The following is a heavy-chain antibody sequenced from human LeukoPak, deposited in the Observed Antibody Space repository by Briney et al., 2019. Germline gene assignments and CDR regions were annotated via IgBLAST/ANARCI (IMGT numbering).Heavy chain of an antibody. D-gene: IGHD6-19*01. CDR1: GFTFSSYS. J-gene: IGHJ4*02. Sequence: GGSLRLSCAASGFTFSSYSMNWVRQAPGKGLEWVSSISSSSSYIYYADSVKGRFTISRDNAKNSLYLQMNSLRAEDTAVYYCASSGWSAPTFDYWGQGTLVTVSS. CDR2: ISSSSSYI. CDR3: ASSGWSAPTFDY. V-gene: IGHV3-21*01.